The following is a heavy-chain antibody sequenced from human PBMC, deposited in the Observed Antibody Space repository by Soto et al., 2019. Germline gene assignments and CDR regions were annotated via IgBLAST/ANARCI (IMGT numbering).Heavy chain of an antibody. J-gene: IGHJ6*03. V-gene: IGHV4-34*01. CDR3: ARGGDCSSTSCYNYRGNYYYYMDV. D-gene: IGHD2-2*02. CDR2: INHSGST. CDR1: GGSFSGYY. Sequence: TLSLTCAVYGGSFSGYYWSWIRQPPGKGLKWIGEINHSGSTNYNPSLKSRVTISVDTSKNQFSLELSSVTAADTAVYYCARGGDCSSTSCYNYRGNYYYYMDVWGKGTTVTVSS.